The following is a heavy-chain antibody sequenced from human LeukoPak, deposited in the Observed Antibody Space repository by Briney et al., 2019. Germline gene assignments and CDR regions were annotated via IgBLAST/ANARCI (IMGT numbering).Heavy chain of an antibody. Sequence: GGSLRLSCAASGFTFNNFAMTWVRQAPGKGLQWVTAISDSGGGTYYADSVKGRFTISRDNSKNMLYLQMNSLRAEDTAVYYCTKDWSASYWGQGTLVTVSS. J-gene: IGHJ4*02. CDR3: TKDWSASY. CDR1: GFTFNNFA. CDR2: ISDSGGGT. V-gene: IGHV3-23*01.